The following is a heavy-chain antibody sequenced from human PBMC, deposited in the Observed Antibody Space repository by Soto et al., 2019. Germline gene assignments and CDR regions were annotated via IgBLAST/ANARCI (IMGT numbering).Heavy chain of an antibody. J-gene: IGHJ6*02. CDR1: GGSLRSGVYY. V-gene: IGHV4-31*03. CDR3: ARGAGYSYGLLSSLESYYGMDV. Sequence: SDTLSVTCTVSGGSLRSGVYYWSWIRQHPGKGLEWIGYIYYSGSTYYNPSLKSRVTISVDTSKNQFSLKLSSVTAADTAVYYCARGAGYSYGLLSSLESYYGMDVWGQGTTVTVSS. D-gene: IGHD5-18*01. CDR2: IYYSGST.